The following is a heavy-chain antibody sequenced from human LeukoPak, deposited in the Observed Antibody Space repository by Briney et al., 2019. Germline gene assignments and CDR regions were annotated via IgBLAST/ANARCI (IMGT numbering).Heavy chain of an antibody. J-gene: IGHJ4*02. Sequence: ASVKVSCKASGYTFTSYYMHWVRQAPGQGLEWMGGFDPEDGETIYAQKFQGRVTMTEDTSTDTAYMELSSLRSEDTAVYYCATDLPPFYYDSSGPPDYWGQGTLVTVSS. V-gene: IGHV1-24*01. CDR3: ATDLPPFYYDSSGPPDY. CDR2: FDPEDGET. D-gene: IGHD3-22*01. CDR1: GYTFTSYY.